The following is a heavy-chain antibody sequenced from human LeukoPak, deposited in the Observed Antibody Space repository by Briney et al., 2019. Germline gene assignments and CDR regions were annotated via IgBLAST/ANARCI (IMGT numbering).Heavy chain of an antibody. CDR1: GASISPYY. J-gene: IGHJ4*02. V-gene: IGHV4-4*07. CDR3: ARDLSGSLYFDY. Sequence: SETLSLTCTVSGASISPYYWNWIRQPAGEGLEWIGRLYPSGSSDYNPSLKSRVTMSVDTSRNQFSLRVTSVTAADTAIYYCARDLSGSLYFDYWGQGILVTVSA. CDR2: LYPSGSS. D-gene: IGHD3-10*01.